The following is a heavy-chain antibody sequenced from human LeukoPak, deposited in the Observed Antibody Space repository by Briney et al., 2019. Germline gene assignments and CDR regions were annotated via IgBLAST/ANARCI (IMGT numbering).Heavy chain of an antibody. Sequence: ASVKVSCKASGYTFTSCGISWVRQAPGQGLEWMGWISAYNGNTNYAQKLQGRVTMTTDTSTSTAYMELRSLRSDDTAVYYCARDQDQDRYYYYGMDVWGQGTTVTVSS. D-gene: IGHD2-15*01. V-gene: IGHV1-18*01. CDR2: ISAYNGNT. J-gene: IGHJ6*02. CDR1: GYTFTSCG. CDR3: ARDQDQDRYYYYGMDV.